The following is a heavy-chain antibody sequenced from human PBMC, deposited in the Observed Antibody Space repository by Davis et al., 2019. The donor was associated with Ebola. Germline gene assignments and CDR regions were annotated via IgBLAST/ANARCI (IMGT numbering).Heavy chain of an antibody. CDR2: ISGSGGST. CDR3: ANVVVVAATPHFDY. Sequence: GESLKISCAASGFTFSSYAMSWVRQAPGKGLEWVSAISGSGGSTYYADSVKGRFTISRDNSKNTLYLQMNSLRAEDTAVYYCANVVVVAATPHFDYWGQGTLVTVSS. V-gene: IGHV3-23*01. J-gene: IGHJ4*02. CDR1: GFTFSSYA. D-gene: IGHD2-15*01.